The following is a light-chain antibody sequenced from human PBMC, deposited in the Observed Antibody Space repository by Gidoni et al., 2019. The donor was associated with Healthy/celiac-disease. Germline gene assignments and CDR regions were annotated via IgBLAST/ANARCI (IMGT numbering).Light chain of an antibody. J-gene: IGKJ5*01. Sequence: EIVFTQSPTTLSLSPGERATLSCRASQSVSSYLAWYQHKPGQAPRLLINDASNSATGVPARVSGSGSGTDFTLTISSLEPEDFAVYYCQQRSNWPPSTFGQGTRLEIK. V-gene: IGKV3-11*01. CDR3: QQRSNWPPST. CDR2: DAS. CDR1: QSVSSY.